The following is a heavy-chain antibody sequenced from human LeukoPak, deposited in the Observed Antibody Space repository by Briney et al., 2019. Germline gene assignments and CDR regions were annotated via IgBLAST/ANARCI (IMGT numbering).Heavy chain of an antibody. CDR2: IYYSGST. D-gene: IGHD6-13*01. CDR3: ARGIAGSVNWFDP. CDR1: GVAISNRSYF. Sequence: SETLSLTCTVWGVAISNRSYFCGWIRQPPGKGLEWIGTIYYSGSTYYNPSLKSRVTISVDTSKNQFSLELSSVTAADTAVYYSARGIAGSVNWFDPWGQGTLVTVSS. V-gene: IGHV4-39*01. J-gene: IGHJ5*02.